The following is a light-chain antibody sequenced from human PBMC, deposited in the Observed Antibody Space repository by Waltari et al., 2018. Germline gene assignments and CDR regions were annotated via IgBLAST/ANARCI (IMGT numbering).Light chain of an antibody. CDR1: SSNIGSNT. CDR3: AAWDDSLNGWV. CDR2: GHD. Sequence: QSVLTQPPSASGGPGLRCTTSCSGSSSNIGSNTGQWYKHLPGRAPNLLTYGHDHRPSGVPDRIAGSKSGSSASLAINGLQSEDEADYYCAAWDDSLNGWVFGGGTKLTVL. J-gene: IGLJ3*02. V-gene: IGLV1-44*01.